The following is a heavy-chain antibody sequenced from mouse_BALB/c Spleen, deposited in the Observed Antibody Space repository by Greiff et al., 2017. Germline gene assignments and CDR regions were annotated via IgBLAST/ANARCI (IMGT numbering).Heavy chain of an antibody. CDR2: ISSGGGST. J-gene: IGHJ3*01. CDR3: ARRGSSYGY. Sequence: EVKLVESGGGLVKPGGSLKLSCAASGFAFSSYDMSWVRQTPEKRLEWVAYISSGGGSTYYPDTVKGRFTISRDNAKNTLYLQMSSLKSEDTAMYYCARRGSSYGYWGQGTLVTVSA. V-gene: IGHV5-12-1*01. D-gene: IGHD1-1*01. CDR1: GFAFSSYD.